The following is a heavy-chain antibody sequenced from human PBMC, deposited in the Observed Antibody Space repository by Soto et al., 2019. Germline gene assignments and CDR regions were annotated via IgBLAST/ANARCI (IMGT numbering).Heavy chain of an antibody. V-gene: IGHV4-34*01. CDR2: INHSGST. Sequence: SETLSLTCAVYGGSFSGYYWSWIRQPPGKGLGWIGEINHSGSTNYNPSLKSRVTISVDTSKNQFSLKLSSVTAADTAVYYCATGPQFVVKIWGQGTMVTVSS. D-gene: IGHD2-15*01. J-gene: IGHJ3*02. CDR1: GGSFSGYY. CDR3: ATGPQFVVKI.